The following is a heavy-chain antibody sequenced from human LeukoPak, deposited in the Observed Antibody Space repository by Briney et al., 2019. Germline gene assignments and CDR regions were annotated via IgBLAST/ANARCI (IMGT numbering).Heavy chain of an antibody. CDR3: AAEREGAPGIRNWFHP. CDR2: VSDGGRS. Sequence: SETLSLTCTVSGGSISRHYWTWIRQPPGKGLEWSGDVSDGGRSNYNPSLKSRVNISLDTSKNRFSLRLASVTAADTAVYYCAAEREGAPGIRNWFHPWGQGILVSVSS. J-gene: IGHJ5*02. V-gene: IGHV4-59*11. D-gene: IGHD3-10*01. CDR1: GGSISRHY.